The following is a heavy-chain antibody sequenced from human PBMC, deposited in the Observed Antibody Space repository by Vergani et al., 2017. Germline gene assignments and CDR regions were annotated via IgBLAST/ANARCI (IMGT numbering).Heavy chain of an antibody. J-gene: IGHJ4*02. D-gene: IGHD3-3*01. CDR2: ISAYNGNT. CDR3: ARGRGYYDFWSGYHDPPIDY. V-gene: IGHV1-18*01. CDR1: GYTFTSYG. Sequence: QVQLVQSGAEVKKPGASVKVSCKASGYTFTSYGISWVRQAPGQGLEWMGWISAYNGNTNYAQKFQGRVTMTRDTSTSTVYMELSSLRSEDTAVYYCARGRGYYDFWSGYHDPPIDYWGQGTLVTVSS.